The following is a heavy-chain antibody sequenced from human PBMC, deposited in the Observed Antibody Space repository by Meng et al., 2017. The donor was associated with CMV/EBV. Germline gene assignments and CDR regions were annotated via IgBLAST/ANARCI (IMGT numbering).Heavy chain of an antibody. V-gene: IGHV4-34*01. D-gene: IGHD5-18*01. CDR3: ARGGYSYGFDY. CDR2: FNHSVST. Sequence: SETLSLTCAVYGGSFGGYYWSWIRQLPGKGLEWIGEFNHSVSTNYNPSLKSRVTISVDTSKNQFSLKLSSVTAADTAVYYCARGGYSYGFDYWGQGTLVTVSS. CDR1: GGSFGGYY. J-gene: IGHJ4*02.